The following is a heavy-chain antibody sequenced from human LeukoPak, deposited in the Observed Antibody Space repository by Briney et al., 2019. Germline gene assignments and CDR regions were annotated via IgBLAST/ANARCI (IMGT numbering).Heavy chain of an antibody. CDR1: GGSISSGGYY. V-gene: IGHV4-39*01. Sequence: SETLSLTCTVSGGSISSGGYYWSWIRQHPGKGLEWIGYIYYTGSTYYNPSLKSRVTISVDTSKNHFSLKLSSVTAADTAVYYCARQRGGGYWYFDLWGRGTLVTVSS. J-gene: IGHJ2*01. CDR3: ARQRGGGYWYFDL. D-gene: IGHD2-15*01. CDR2: IYYTGST.